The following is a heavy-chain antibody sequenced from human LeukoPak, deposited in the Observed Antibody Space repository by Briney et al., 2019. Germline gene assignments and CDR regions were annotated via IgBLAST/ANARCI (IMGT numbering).Heavy chain of an antibody. J-gene: IGHJ3*02. V-gene: IGHV4-59*01. CDR2: IYYSGST. D-gene: IGHD3-10*01. CDR3: ARDSSGEPYAFDI. Sequence: SETLSLTCTVSGGSISSYYWSWIRQPPGKGLEWIGYIYYSGSTNYNPSLKSQVTISVDTSKNQFSLKLSSVTAADTAVYYCARDSSGEPYAFDIWGQGTMVTVSS. CDR1: GGSISSYY.